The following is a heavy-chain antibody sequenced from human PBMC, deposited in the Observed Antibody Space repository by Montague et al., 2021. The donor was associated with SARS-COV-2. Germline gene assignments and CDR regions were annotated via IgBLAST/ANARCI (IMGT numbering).Heavy chain of an antibody. CDR2: ISFDAYSV. CDR3: ARDSGHGFDY. CDR1: GFPFGDYW. V-gene: IGHV3-74*03. D-gene: IGHD3-10*01. J-gene: IGHJ4*02. Sequence: SLRLSCAASGFPFGDYWMHWVRQVPGKGLTWVSRISFDAYSVTYADSVKGRFTISRDAANLYMQMHSLRAEDTAVYYCARDSGHGFDYWGQGTLVTVSS.